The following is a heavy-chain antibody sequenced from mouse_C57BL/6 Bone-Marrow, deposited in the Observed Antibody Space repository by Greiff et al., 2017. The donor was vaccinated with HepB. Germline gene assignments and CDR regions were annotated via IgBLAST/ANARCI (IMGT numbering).Heavy chain of an antibody. D-gene: IGHD1-1*01. V-gene: IGHV14-4*01. CDR2: IVPENGDT. J-gene: IGHJ3*01. Sequence: VQLQQSGAELVRPGASVKLSCTASGFNIKDDYMHWVKQRPEQGLEWIGWIVPENGDTEYASKFQGKATITADTSSNTAYLQLSSLTSEDTAVYYCTTLYYYGSSGFAYWGQGTLVTVSA. CDR1: GFNIKDDY. CDR3: TTLYYYGSSGFAY.